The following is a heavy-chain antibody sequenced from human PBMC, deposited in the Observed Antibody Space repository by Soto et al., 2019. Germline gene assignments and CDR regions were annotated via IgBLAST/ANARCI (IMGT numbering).Heavy chain of an antibody. J-gene: IGHJ4*02. D-gene: IGHD5-18*01. CDR3: ARPDTAMVNDY. V-gene: IGHV1-18*04. Sequence: ASVKVSCKASGYTFTSYYMHWVRQAPGQGLEWMGWISAYNGNTNYAQKLQGRVTMTTDTSTSTAYMELRSLRSDDTAVYYCARPDTAMVNDYWGQGTLVTVSS. CDR2: ISAYNGNT. CDR1: GYTFTSYY.